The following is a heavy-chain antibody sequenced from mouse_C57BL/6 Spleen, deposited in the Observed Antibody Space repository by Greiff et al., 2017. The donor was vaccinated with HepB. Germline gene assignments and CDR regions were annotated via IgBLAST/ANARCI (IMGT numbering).Heavy chain of an antibody. CDR1: GFSFNTYA. J-gene: IGHJ1*03. D-gene: IGHD1-1*01. CDR2: IRSKSNNYAT. V-gene: IGHV10-1*01. CDR3: VRHGYGSSYGYFDV. Sequence: EVMLVESGGGLVQPKGSLKLSCAASGFSFNTYAMNWVRQAPGKGLEWVARIRSKSNNYATYYADSVKDRFTISRDDSESMLYLQMNNLKTEDTAMYYCVRHGYGSSYGYFDVWGTGTTVTVSS.